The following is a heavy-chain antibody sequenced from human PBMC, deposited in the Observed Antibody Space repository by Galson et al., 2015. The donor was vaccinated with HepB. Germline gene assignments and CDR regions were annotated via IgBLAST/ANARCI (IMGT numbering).Heavy chain of an antibody. CDR3: ARDVLVAVLGSFDI. J-gene: IGHJ3*02. V-gene: IGHV3-7*01. CDR2: IKEDGSEK. Sequence: SLRLSCAASGFTFSSYRLSWVRQAPGKGLEWVANIKEDGSEKYYVDSVKGRFTISRDNAKNLLYLQMNSLRADDTAVYYCARDVLVAVLGSFDIWGQGTRVTVSS. CDR1: GFTFSSYR. D-gene: IGHD5-12*01.